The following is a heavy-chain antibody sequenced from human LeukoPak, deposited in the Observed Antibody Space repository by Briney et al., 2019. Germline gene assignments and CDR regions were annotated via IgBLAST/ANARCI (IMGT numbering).Heavy chain of an antibody. CDR2: INHSGST. D-gene: IGHD3-3*01. CDR3: ARDSGVWSGYSHHLLD. Sequence: PSETLSLTCAVYGGSFSGYYWSWIRQPPGKGLEWIGEINHSGSTNYNPSLKSRVTISVDTSKNQFSLKLSSVTAADTAVYYCARDSGVWSGYSHHLLDWGQGTLVTVSS. V-gene: IGHV4-34*01. J-gene: IGHJ4*02. CDR1: GGSFSGYY.